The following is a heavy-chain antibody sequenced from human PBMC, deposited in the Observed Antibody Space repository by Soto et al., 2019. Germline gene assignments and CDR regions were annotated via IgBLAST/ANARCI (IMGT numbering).Heavy chain of an antibody. CDR1: GFTFSSYS. J-gene: IGHJ6*02. CDR3: AREGLLQNTDEQPCYYYYYGMDV. Sequence: EVQLVESGGGLVQPGGSLRLSCAASGFTFSSYSMNWVRQAPGKGLEWVSYISSSSSTIYYEDSVKGRFTISRDNANNSLYEQMSSIRDEYAPVYDCAREGLLQNTDEQPCYYYYYGMDVWGQGTTVTVSS. D-gene: IGHD4-4*01. V-gene: IGHV3-48*02. CDR2: ISSSSSTI.